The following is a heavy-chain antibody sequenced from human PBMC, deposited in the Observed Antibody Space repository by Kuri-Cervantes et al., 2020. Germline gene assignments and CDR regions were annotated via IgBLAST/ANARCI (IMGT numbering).Heavy chain of an antibody. V-gene: IGHV3-48*02. D-gene: IGHD2-15*01. CDR2: ISSSSSTI. CDR3: ARDGYCSGGSCYTGGYFDY. CDR1: GFAFSSYS. J-gene: IGHJ4*02. Sequence: GGSLRLSCAASGFAFSSYSMNWVRQAPGKGLEWVSYISSSSSTIYYADSVKGRFTISRDNAKNSLYLQMNSLRDEDTAVYYCARDGYCSGGSCYTGGYFDYWGQGTLVTVSS.